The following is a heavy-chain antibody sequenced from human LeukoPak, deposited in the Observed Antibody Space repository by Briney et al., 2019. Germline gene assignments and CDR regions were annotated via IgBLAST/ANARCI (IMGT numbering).Heavy chain of an antibody. Sequence: GGSLRLSCAASGFTFSTYSMNWVRQAPGKGLEWVSFISSSSEYIYYADSVKGRFIISRDNAKNSLYLQVNSLRAEDTAVYYCARVGSLAAAAGPYYYYYMDVWGKGTTVTVSS. CDR2: ISSSSEYI. J-gene: IGHJ6*03. D-gene: IGHD6-13*01. CDR1: GFTFSTYS. V-gene: IGHV3-21*01. CDR3: ARVGSLAAAAGPYYYYYMDV.